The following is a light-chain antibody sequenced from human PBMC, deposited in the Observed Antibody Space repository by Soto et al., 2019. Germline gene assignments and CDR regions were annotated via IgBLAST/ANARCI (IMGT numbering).Light chain of an antibody. J-gene: IGLJ1*01. CDR1: SSDVGGYNY. CDR2: DVS. CDR3: SSYTSSSTYV. V-gene: IGLV2-14*01. Sequence: HFALTQPASVSGSPGQSITISWTGTSSDVGGYNYVSWYQQHPGKAPKLMIYDVSNRPSGVSNRFSGSKSGNTASLTISGLQAEDEADYYCSSYTSSSTYVFGTGTKVTVL.